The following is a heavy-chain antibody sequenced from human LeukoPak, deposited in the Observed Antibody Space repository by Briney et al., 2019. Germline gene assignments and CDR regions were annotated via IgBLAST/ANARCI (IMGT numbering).Heavy chain of an antibody. D-gene: IGHD6-13*01. CDR1: GGSISSGGYY. CDR2: IYYSGST. J-gene: IGHJ4*02. CDR3: ALSSSSGIGYFDY. V-gene: IGHV4-31*03. Sequence: SETLSLTCTVSGGSISSGGYYWSWIRQHPGKGLEWIGYIYYSGSTYYNPSLKSRVTISVDTSKNQFSLKLSSVTAADTAVYYCALSSSSGIGYFDYWGQGTLVTVSS.